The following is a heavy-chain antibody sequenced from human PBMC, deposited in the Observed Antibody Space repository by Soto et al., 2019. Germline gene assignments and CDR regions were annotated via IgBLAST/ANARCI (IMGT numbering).Heavy chain of an antibody. D-gene: IGHD4-4*01. V-gene: IGHV1-69*06. Sequence: GASVKVSCKASGGTFSSYAISWVRQAPGQGLEWMGGIIPIFGTANYAQKFQGRVTITADKSTSTAYMELSSLRSEDTAVYYCARATKTTVYYYYGMDVWGQGTTVTAP. CDR3: ARATKTTVYYYYGMDV. CDR1: GGTFSSYA. J-gene: IGHJ6*02. CDR2: IIPIFGTA.